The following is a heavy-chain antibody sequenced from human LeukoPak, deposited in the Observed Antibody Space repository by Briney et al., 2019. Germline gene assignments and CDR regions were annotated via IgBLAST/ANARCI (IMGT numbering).Heavy chain of an antibody. D-gene: IGHD3-16*01. J-gene: IGHJ4*02. Sequence: GGSLRLSCTASGFTFSSYAMSWVRQAPGKGLEWVSAISGSGGSTYYADSVKGRFTISRDNSKNTLYLQMNSLRAEDTAVYYCANLLYDYVWGSYPSDYWGQGTLVTVSS. CDR3: ANLLYDYVWGSYPSDY. CDR2: ISGSGGST. V-gene: IGHV3-23*01. CDR1: GFTFSSYA.